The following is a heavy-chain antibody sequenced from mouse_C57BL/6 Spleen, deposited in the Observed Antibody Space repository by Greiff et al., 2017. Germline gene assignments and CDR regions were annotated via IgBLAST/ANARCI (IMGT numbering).Heavy chain of an antibody. V-gene: IGHV5-2*01. J-gene: IGHJ3*01. Sequence: EVQVVESGGGLVQPGESLKLSCESTEYEFPSHDMSWVRTTPEKRLELVAAINSDGGSYTYYPDSVKGRFTISRDNAKNTLYLQMSILKSEDRASDYCASIGIGSYDGYLAWFAYWGQGTLVTVSA. CDR2: INSDGGSYT. CDR3: ASIGIGSYDGYLAWFAY. D-gene: IGHD2-3*01. CDR1: EYEFPSHD.